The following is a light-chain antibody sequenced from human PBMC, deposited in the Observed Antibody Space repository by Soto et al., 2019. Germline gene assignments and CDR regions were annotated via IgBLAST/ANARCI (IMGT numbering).Light chain of an antibody. Sequence: DIQMTQSPSTLSASVGDRVTITCRASQSISSWLAWYQQKPGKAPKLLIYDASSLESGVPSRFSGSGSGTEFTLTISSLQPDDFATYYCLQYNTFPHTFGQGTKLEI. V-gene: IGKV1-5*01. CDR2: DAS. J-gene: IGKJ2*01. CDR1: QSISSW. CDR3: LQYNTFPHT.